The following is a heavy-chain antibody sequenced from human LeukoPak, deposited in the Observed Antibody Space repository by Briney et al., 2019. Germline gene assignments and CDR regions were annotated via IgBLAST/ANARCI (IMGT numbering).Heavy chain of an antibody. CDR3: ARTYYYGSGSYLH. D-gene: IGHD3-10*01. CDR2: IKQDGSEK. Sequence: PGGSLRLSCAASGFTFSSYWMSWVRQAPGKGLEWVANIKQDGSEKYYVDSVKGRFTISRDNAKNSLYLQMNSLRAEDTAVYYCARTYYYGSGSYLHWGQGTLVTVSS. CDR1: GFTFSSYW. J-gene: IGHJ4*02. V-gene: IGHV3-7*01.